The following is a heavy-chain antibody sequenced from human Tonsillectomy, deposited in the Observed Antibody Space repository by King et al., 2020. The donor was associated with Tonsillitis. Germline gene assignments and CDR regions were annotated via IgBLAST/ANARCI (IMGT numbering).Heavy chain of an antibody. CDR3: ARDDGSSPSAFDF. V-gene: IGHV3-7*03. D-gene: IGHD6-13*01. J-gene: IGHJ4*02. Sequence: VQLVESGGDLVQPGGSLRLSCAASGFTFTNYWMSWVRQAPGKGLEWVADIKGDGSRKYYVDSVKGRFSISRDNAKNSLYLQMNSLSAEDTALYFFARDDGSSPSAFDFWGQGXLVTVSS. CDR2: IKGDGSRK. CDR1: GFTFTNYW.